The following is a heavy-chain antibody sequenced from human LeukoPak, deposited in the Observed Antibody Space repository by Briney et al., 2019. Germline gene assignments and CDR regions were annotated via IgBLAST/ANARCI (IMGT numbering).Heavy chain of an antibody. Sequence: GASVKVSCKASGYTFTSYGISWVRQAPGQGLEWMGWISAYNGNTNYAQKLQGRVTMTTDTSTSTAYMELRSLRSGDTAVYYCAKRSIAVAKKWLVWEGNFDYWGQGTLVTVSS. J-gene: IGHJ4*02. D-gene: IGHD6-19*01. CDR2: ISAYNGNT. CDR3: AKRSIAVAKKWLVWEGNFDY. V-gene: IGHV1-18*01. CDR1: GYTFTSYG.